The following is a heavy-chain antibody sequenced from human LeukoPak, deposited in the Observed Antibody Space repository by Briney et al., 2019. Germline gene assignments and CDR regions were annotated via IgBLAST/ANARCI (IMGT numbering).Heavy chain of an antibody. CDR3: ARHRTYYYDSSGYYLGTFDY. CDR1: GYSISSGYY. Sequence: SETLSLTCTVSGYSISSGYYWGWIRQPPGKGLEWIGSIYHSGSTYYNPSLKSRVTISVDTSKNQFSLKLSSVTAADTAVYYCARHRTYYYDSSGYYLGTFDYWGQGTLVTVSS. CDR2: IYHSGST. J-gene: IGHJ4*02. V-gene: IGHV4-38-2*02. D-gene: IGHD3-22*01.